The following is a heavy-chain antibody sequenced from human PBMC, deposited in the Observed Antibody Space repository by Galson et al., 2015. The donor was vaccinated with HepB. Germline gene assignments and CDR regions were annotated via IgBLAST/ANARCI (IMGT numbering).Heavy chain of an antibody. J-gene: IGHJ4*02. D-gene: IGHD3-22*01. CDR3: VRDADTSSHYSHFDY. V-gene: IGHV3-33*01. CDR2: IWSHGMSE. CDR1: GLTFSHYG. Sequence: SLRLSCAASGLTFSHYGTHWVRQAPGKGLEWVAVIWSHGMSEYYADSVKGRFDISRDNSKGTLYLQMNSLRAEDSAIYYCVRDADTSSHYSHFDYWGQGTLVTVSS.